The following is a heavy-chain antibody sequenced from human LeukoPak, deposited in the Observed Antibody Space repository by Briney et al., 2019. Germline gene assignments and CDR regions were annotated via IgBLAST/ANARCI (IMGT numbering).Heavy chain of an antibody. CDR2: ISSSGSTI. V-gene: IGHV3-11*04. CDR3: AREIVVVVAATHRNWFDP. CDR1: GFRVSDYY. D-gene: IGHD2-15*01. J-gene: IGHJ5*02. Sequence: GGSLRLSCAVSGFRVSDYYMNWVRQAPGKGLEWVSYISSSGSTIYYADSVKGRFTISRDNAKNSLYLQMNSLRAEDTAVYYCAREIVVVVAATHRNWFDPWGQGTLVTVSS.